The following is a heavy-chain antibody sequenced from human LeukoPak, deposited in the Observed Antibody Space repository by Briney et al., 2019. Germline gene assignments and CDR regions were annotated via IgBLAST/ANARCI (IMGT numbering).Heavy chain of an antibody. D-gene: IGHD6-13*01. V-gene: IGHV3-9*01. J-gene: IGHJ3*02. CDR1: GFTFDDYA. Sequence: GGSLRLSGAASGFTFDDYAMHWVRQAPGKGLEWVSGISWNSGSIGYADSVKGRFTISRDNAKNSPYLQMNSLRAEDTALYYCATDQQQVVLDAFDIWGQGTMVTVSS. CDR3: ATDQQQVVLDAFDI. CDR2: ISWNSGSI.